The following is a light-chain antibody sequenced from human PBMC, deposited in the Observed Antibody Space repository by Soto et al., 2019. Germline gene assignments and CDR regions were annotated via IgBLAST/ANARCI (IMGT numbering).Light chain of an antibody. J-gene: IGKJ2*01. CDR3: QQRSNWRRYT. V-gene: IGKV3-11*01. Sequence: EIVLTQSPATLSLSPVERATLSCRASQSVSSYLAWYQQKPGQAPRLLIYHASNRATGIPARFSGSGSGTDFTLTSSSLEHEDIEVYYCQQRSNWRRYTFGQRTNREIK. CDR2: HAS. CDR1: QSVSSY.